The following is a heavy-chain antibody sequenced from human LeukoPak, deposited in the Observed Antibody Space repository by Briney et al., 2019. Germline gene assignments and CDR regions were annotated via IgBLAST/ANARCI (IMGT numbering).Heavy chain of an antibody. J-gene: IGHJ4*02. CDR2: MYHSGST. CDR1: GYSISSGYY. D-gene: IGHD2-2*01. V-gene: IGHV4-38-2*01. Sequence: SETLSLTCAVSGYSISSGYYWAWIRQPPGKGLEWIGSMYHSGSTYDSPSLKSRVTMSVDTSKNQFSLKLTSVTAADTAVYYCARRRYCHSTSCYFDYWGQGTLVTVSS. CDR3: ARRRYCHSTSCYFDY.